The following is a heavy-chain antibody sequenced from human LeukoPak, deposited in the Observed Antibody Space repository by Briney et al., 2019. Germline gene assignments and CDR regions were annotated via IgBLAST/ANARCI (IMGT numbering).Heavy chain of an antibody. D-gene: IGHD3-10*01. J-gene: IGHJ4*02. Sequence: PSETLSLTCTDSGVSIRGFYWNWIRQPPRKGLEWVGYSHTGGSISSIPSLNSRVAFSMDTSKNQVSLRLNSVTATDTAVYYCARRRGGFGEGEFDYWGQGIPVTVST. CDR1: GVSIRGFY. CDR3: ARRRGGFGEGEFDY. CDR2: SHTGGSI. V-gene: IGHV4-4*08.